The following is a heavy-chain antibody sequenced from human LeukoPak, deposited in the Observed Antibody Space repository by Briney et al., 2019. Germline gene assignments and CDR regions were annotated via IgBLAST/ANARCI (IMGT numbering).Heavy chain of an antibody. D-gene: IGHD3-22*01. CDR1: GFTFSSYS. Sequence: PGGSLRLSCAASGFTFSSYSMNRVRQAPGKGLEWVSSISSSSSYIYYADSVKGRFTISRDNAKNSLYLQMNSLRAEDTAVYYCARAPNSSDYSAGCWYFDLWGRGTLVTVSS. J-gene: IGHJ2*01. CDR2: ISSSSSYI. V-gene: IGHV3-21*04. CDR3: ARAPNSSDYSAGCWYFDL.